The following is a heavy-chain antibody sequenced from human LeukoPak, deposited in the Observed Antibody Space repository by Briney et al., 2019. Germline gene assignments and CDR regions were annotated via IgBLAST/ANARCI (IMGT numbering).Heavy chain of an antibody. CDR2: IYYSGST. J-gene: IGHJ4*02. Sequence: SETLSLTCTVSGGSIGTYSWNWIRQPPGKGLEWIGYIYYSGSTNYNPSLKSRVTISVDTSKNQFSLKLSSVTAADTAVYYCARLTFSCSGWSYYFDYWGQGTLVTVSS. CDR1: GGSIGTYS. CDR3: ARLTFSCSGWSYYFDY. V-gene: IGHV4-59*08. D-gene: IGHD6-19*01.